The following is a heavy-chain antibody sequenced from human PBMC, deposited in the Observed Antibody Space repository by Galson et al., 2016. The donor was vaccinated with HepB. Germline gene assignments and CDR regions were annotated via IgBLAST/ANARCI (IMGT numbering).Heavy chain of an antibody. D-gene: IGHD1-26*01. CDR2: ISAASNT. CDR1: GFTFSSYA. V-gene: IGHV3-23*01. Sequence: SLRLSCAASGFTFSSYAMSWVRQAPGKGLEWVSVISAASNTYYTDSVKGRFTISRDNAKNTLFLQMNSLRAEDTAVYYCIRSLGATDYWGQGTLVTVSS. CDR3: IRSLGATDY. J-gene: IGHJ4*02.